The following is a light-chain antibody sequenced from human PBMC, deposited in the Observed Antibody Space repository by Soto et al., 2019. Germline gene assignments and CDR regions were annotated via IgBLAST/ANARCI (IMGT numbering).Light chain of an antibody. V-gene: IGKV1-5*03. CDR3: QQYNSYSFT. J-gene: IGKJ3*01. CDR1: QSISSW. Sequence: DIQMTQSPSTLSASVGDRVTITCRASQSISSWLAWYQKKPGKAPKLLIYKASSLESGVPSRFSGSGSGTDFTLTISSPHPDDFATYSCQQYNSYSFTFGPGTKVDIK. CDR2: KAS.